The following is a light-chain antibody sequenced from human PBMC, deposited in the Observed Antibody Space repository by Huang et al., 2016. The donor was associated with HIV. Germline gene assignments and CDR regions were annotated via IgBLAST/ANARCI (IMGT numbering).Light chain of an antibody. CDR2: LGY. CDR1: QSLQHSNGNNY. CDR3: MQPLQTPRT. Sequence: DIVMTRSPLSLPVTPGEPASISCRSSQSLQHSNGNNYLDWYLQKPGQSPQLLIYLGYRRAQGGPYRFSGSGAGTYFTLKISRVEAEDVGIYYCMQPLQTPRTFGQGTKVEIK. V-gene: IGKV2-28*01. J-gene: IGKJ1*01.